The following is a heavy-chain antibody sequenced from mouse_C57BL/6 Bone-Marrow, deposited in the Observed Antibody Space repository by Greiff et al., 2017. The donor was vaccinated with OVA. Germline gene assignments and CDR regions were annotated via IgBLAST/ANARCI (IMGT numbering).Heavy chain of an antibody. CDR3: ASDYGSPWFAY. J-gene: IGHJ3*01. CDR1: GYTFTDYY. V-gene: IGHV1-19*01. CDR2: INPYNGGT. D-gene: IGHD1-1*01. Sequence: VQLQQSGPVLVQPGASVKMSCKASGYTFTDYYMNWVTQSHGKSLEWIGDINPYNGGTSYNQKFKGKATLTVDKSSSTAYMELNSLTSEDSAVYYCASDYGSPWFAYWGQGTLVTVSA.